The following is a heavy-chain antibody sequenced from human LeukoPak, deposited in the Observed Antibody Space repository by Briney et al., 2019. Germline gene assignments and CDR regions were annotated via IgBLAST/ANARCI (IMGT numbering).Heavy chain of an antibody. CDR2: IKTDGSST. CDR1: RFTFSSYW. Sequence: GGSLRLSCAASRFTFSSYWMHWVRQAPGKGLVWVSRIKTDGSSTNYADSVKGRFTISRDNAKNTLYLQMNSLRAEDTAVYYCARGGYDFWSGYAFDIWGQGTMVTVSS. CDR3: ARGGYDFWSGYAFDI. J-gene: IGHJ3*02. V-gene: IGHV3-74*01. D-gene: IGHD3-3*01.